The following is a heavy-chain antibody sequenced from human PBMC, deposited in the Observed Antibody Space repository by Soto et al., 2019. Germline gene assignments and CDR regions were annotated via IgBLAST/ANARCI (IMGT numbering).Heavy chain of an antibody. Sequence: QVQLVQSGAEVRTPGASVKVSCKASGYTFTSYDINWVRQATGQGPEWMGWMNPDSGNTGYVQKVQGRVTMTRNSAISTAYRELCSLKCEDRAVYYCARSVGGSLVNFDYWGQGTLVTVSS. J-gene: IGHJ4*02. D-gene: IGHD3-10*01. V-gene: IGHV1-8*01. CDR1: GYTFTSYD. CDR2: MNPDSGNT. CDR3: ARSVGGSLVNFDY.